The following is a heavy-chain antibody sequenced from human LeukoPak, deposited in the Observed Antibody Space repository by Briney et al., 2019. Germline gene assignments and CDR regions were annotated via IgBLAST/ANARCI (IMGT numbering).Heavy chain of an antibody. Sequence: GGSLRLSCAASTFSFSTYWMTWVRQAPGKGLEWVANIKQDGSEKSYVDSVKGRFTISRDNAKNSLYLQTNSLRAEDTAVYYCAGGGYSSSGYYIDYGGQEPLVTVSS. CDR1: TFSFSTYW. D-gene: IGHD2-2*01. J-gene: IGHJ4*02. CDR2: IKQDGSEK. V-gene: IGHV3-7*04. CDR3: AGGGYSSSGYYIDY.